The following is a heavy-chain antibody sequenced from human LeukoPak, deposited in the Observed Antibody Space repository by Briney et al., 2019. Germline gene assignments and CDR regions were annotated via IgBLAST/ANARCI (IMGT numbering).Heavy chain of an antibody. Sequence: GESLKISCKGSGYSFTSYWIGWVRQMPGKGLEWMGIIYPGDSDTRYSPSFQGQVTISADKSISTAYLQWSSLKASDTAMYYCARANSLGDSSGPVDYWGQGTLVTVSS. D-gene: IGHD6-25*01. J-gene: IGHJ4*02. V-gene: IGHV5-51*01. CDR1: GYSFTSYW. CDR2: IYPGDSDT. CDR3: ARANSLGDSSGPVDY.